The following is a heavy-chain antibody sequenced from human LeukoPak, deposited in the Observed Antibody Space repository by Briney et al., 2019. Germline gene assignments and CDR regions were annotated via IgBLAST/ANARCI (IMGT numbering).Heavy chain of an antibody. V-gene: IGHV4-59*08. CDR3: AGAAAGTTLDAFDI. Sequence: KPSETLSLTCTVSGGSISSYYWSWIRQPPGKGLEWIGYIYYRGSTNYNPSLKSRVAISVDTSKNQFSLKLSSVTAADTAVYYCAGAAAGTTLDAFDIWGQGTMVTVSS. CDR2: IYYRGST. CDR1: GGSISSYY. J-gene: IGHJ3*02. D-gene: IGHD6-13*01.